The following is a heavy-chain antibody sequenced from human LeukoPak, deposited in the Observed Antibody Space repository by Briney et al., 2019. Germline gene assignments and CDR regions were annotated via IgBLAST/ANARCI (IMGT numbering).Heavy chain of an antibody. V-gene: IGHV4-4*07. D-gene: IGHD3-22*01. J-gene: IGHJ6*03. CDR2: IYSTGRS. CDR1: GGSISNYF. CDR3: ARGHYYDSSGYYYYYYYMDV. Sequence: SETLSLTCTVSGGSISNYFWSWVRQPAGKGLEWIGRIYSTGRSDYNPSLKSRITMSVDTSKNQFSLKLSSVTAADTAVYYCARGHYYDSSGYYYYYYYMDVWGKGTTVTVSS.